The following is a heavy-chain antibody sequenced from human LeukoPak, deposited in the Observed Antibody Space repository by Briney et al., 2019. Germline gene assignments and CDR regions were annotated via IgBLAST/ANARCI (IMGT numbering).Heavy chain of an antibody. J-gene: IGHJ4*02. CDR3: ARVRVSSSSHPWYFDY. CDR1: RGSLSSYY. D-gene: IGHD6-19*01. V-gene: IGHV4-59*01. Sequence: SETLSLTCTVYRGSLSSYYWSWLRQPPGKGLEWIGYIYYSGSTNYNPSLKSRVNISVDTSKNQFSLKLTSVTAADAAVYYCARVRVSSSSHPWYFDYWGQGTLATVSS. CDR2: IYYSGST.